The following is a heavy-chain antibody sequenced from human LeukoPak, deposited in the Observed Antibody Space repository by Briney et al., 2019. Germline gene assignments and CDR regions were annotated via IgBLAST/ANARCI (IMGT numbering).Heavy chain of an antibody. CDR1: GFTFSDHY. D-gene: IGHD3-10*01. V-gene: IGHV3-72*01. J-gene: IGHJ3*02. CDR2: SRSKTNRYTT. Sequence: GGSLRLSCAASGFTFSDHYLDWVRQAPGKGLEWVGRSRSKTNRYTTQYAASVKGRFTISRDNAKNSLYLQMNSLRAEDTAVYYCASGGARGDFNAFDIWGQGTMVTVSS. CDR3: ASGGARGDFNAFDI.